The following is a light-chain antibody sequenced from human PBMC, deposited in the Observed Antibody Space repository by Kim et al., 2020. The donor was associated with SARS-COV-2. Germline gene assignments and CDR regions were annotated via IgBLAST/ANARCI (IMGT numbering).Light chain of an antibody. CDR2: AAS. CDR3: HQTYRAPPT. CDR1: QSITTY. Sequence: SASVGDRVTMTCRASQSITTYLSWYQQKPGTAPKVLIYAASSLQSGVPSRFSGSGSGTDFTLTISSLQPEDFATYYCHQTYRAPPTFGQGTKVDIK. J-gene: IGKJ1*01. V-gene: IGKV1-39*01.